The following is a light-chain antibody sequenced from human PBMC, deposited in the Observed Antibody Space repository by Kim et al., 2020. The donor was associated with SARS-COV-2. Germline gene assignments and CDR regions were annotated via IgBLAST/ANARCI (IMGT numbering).Light chain of an antibody. J-gene: IGLJ2*01. CDR3: SSRDFGAYLVI. Sequence: SSELTQDPAVSVALGQTVRITCLGDNLRSYFASWYQQKPGQAPILVMFGKNHRPSGIPDRFSGSSSGNTASLTITGAQAEDEADYYCSSRDFGAYLVIFGGGTKVTVL. CDR1: NLRSYF. V-gene: IGLV3-19*01. CDR2: GKN.